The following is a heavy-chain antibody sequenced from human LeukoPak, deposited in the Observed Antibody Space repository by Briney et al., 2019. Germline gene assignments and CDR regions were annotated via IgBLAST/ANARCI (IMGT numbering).Heavy chain of an antibody. V-gene: IGHV1-69*13. Sequence: SVKVSCKASGGTFNSYAISWVRQAPGQGLEWMGGIIPVFGTAIYAQNFQGRVTITADESTNTAYMELGTLTSEDTAVYYCARDWVVTTRYFDLWGRGTLVTVSS. D-gene: IGHD2-21*02. J-gene: IGHJ2*01. CDR2: IIPVFGTA. CDR3: ARDWVVTTRYFDL. CDR1: GGTFNSYA.